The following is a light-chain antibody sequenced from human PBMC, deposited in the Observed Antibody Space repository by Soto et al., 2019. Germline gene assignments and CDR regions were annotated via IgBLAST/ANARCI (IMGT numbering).Light chain of an antibody. Sequence: QAVVTQPPSASGTPGQRVTISCSGSSSNIGVNTVNWYQQLPGTAPKLLIHNNDQRPSGVPDRFSGSKSGTSASLAISGLQSEDEADYYCAAWDDSLSGRGVFGTGTKVTVL. CDR3: AAWDDSLSGRGV. J-gene: IGLJ1*01. CDR2: NND. CDR1: SSNIGVNT. V-gene: IGLV1-44*01.